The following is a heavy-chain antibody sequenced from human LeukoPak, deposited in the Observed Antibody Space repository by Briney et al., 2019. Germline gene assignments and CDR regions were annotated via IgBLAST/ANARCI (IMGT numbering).Heavy chain of an antibody. J-gene: IGHJ4*02. V-gene: IGHV1-18*01. Sequence: ASVKVSCKASGYTFTSYGISWVRQAPGQGLEWMGWISAYNGNTNYAQKLQGRVTMTTDTSTSTAYMGLRSLRSDDTAVYYCARAYYYDSSGYYWVAYFDYWGQGTLVTVSS. CDR3: ARAYYYDSSGYYWVAYFDY. CDR1: GYTFTSYG. D-gene: IGHD3-22*01. CDR2: ISAYNGNT.